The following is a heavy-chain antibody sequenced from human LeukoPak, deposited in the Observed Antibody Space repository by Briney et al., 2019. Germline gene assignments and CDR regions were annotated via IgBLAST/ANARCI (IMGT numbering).Heavy chain of an antibody. J-gene: IGHJ5*02. CDR1: GYTFTDYY. V-gene: IGHV1-2*02. D-gene: IGHD2-21*01. CDR3: ARADRLHGGPYLIGP. CDR2: INPNSGGT. Sequence: ASVKVSCKTSGYTFTDYYLHWVRQAPGQGLEWMGWINPNSGGTSSAQKFQGRVTMTRDTSITTVYMEVSWLTSDDTAIYYCARADRLHGGPYLIGPWGQGTLVTISS.